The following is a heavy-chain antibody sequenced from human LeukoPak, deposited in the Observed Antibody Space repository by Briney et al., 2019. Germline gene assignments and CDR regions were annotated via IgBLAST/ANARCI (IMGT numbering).Heavy chain of an antibody. V-gene: IGHV4-34*01. CDR1: GGSFSGYY. J-gene: IGHJ4*02. Sequence: SETLSLTCAVYGGSFSGYYWSWIRQPPGKGLEWIGEINHSGSTNYNPSLESRVTISVDTSKNQFSLKLSSVTAADTAVYYCARTPRRITIFGVAPNYFDYWGQGTLVTVSS. CDR2: INHSGST. CDR3: ARTPRRITIFGVAPNYFDY. D-gene: IGHD3-3*01.